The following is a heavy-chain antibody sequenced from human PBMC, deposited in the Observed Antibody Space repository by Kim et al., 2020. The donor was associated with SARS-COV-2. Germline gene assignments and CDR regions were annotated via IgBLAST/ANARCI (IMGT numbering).Heavy chain of an antibody. Sequence: SVKGRFTISRDNAKNSLFLQMNSLRAEDTAIYYCAREHLDSNGYTYYGMDVWGQGTTVTVSS. J-gene: IGHJ6*02. V-gene: IGHV3-11*04. D-gene: IGHD3-22*01. CDR3: AREHLDSNGYTYYGMDV.